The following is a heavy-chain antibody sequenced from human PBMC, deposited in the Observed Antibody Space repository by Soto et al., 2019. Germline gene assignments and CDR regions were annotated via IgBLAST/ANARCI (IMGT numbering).Heavy chain of an antibody. CDR1: GFTFTRSA. Sequence: ASVKVSCKASGFTFTRSARQWVRQARGQRLEWIGWIVVGSGNTNYAQKFQERVTITRDMSTSTAYMELSSLRSEVTAVYYCAPWARQRNDILTGYYPPWFDPWGQGTLVTVSS. CDR2: IVVGSGNT. CDR3: APWARQRNDILTGYYPPWFDP. V-gene: IGHV1-58*02. D-gene: IGHD3-9*01. J-gene: IGHJ5*02.